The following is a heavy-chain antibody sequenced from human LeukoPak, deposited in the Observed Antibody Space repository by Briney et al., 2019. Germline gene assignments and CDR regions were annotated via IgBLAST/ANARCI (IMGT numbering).Heavy chain of an antibody. CDR2: IWHDGSHK. V-gene: IGHV3-33*01. Sequence: GGSLRLSCAASGFAFNTYAMHWVRQAPGQGLEWVSLIWHDGSHKFYSNSVRGQFTISRDNSKNTVSLQMNNLRPEDTAVYYCAREISGSGSYPDFWGQGTLVTVSS. CDR1: GFAFNTYA. J-gene: IGHJ4*02. D-gene: IGHD3-10*01. CDR3: AREISGSGSYPDF.